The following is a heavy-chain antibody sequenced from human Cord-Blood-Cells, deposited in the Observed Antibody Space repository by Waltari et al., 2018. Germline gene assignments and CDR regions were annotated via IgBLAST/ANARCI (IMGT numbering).Heavy chain of an antibody. D-gene: IGHD3-16*01. CDR3: EREGLGDAFDI. J-gene: IGHJ3*02. CDR2: MNPSGGSK. CDR1: GYTFTSYY. V-gene: IGHV1-46*01. Sequence: QVQLVQSGAEVKKPGASVKVSCKASGYTFTSYYMHWGRQAHGQGLEWMGIMNPSGGSKSCAQKCQWRVTMTRDTSTGTVYMGLSRLRSEDTAVYCGEREGLGDAFDIWGQGTMVTVSS.